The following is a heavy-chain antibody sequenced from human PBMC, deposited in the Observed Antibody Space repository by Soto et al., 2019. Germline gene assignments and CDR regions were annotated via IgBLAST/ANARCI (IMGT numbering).Heavy chain of an antibody. V-gene: IGHV4-39*01. CDR1: GGSISSNNFH. Sequence: SETLSLTCTVSGGSISSNNFHWGWIRQPPGKGLEWIGNIYYTGTTYYNPSLKSRVTISVDTSKNQFSLKLTSVTAADTAVYYCARRLFSSSWPSYFDSWGQGALVTVSS. D-gene: IGHD6-13*01. J-gene: IGHJ4*02. CDR2: IYYTGTT. CDR3: ARRLFSSSWPSYFDS.